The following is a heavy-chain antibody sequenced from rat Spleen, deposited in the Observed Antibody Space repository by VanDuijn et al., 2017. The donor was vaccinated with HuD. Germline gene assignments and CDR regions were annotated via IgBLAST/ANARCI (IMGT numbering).Heavy chain of an antibody. Sequence: EVQLVETGGGLVQPGRSLTLSCVASGFTFNDYWLSWARQAPGKGLEWVASITHSGGSTYYQDSVKGRFTISRHNAQNTLYLQMHSTRVNYGYPNLYFDYWGQGVMVTVSS. J-gene: IGHJ2*01. CDR2: ITHSGGST. V-gene: IGHV5-31*01. CDR3: FDY. D-gene: IGHD1-3*01. CDR1: GFTFNDYW.